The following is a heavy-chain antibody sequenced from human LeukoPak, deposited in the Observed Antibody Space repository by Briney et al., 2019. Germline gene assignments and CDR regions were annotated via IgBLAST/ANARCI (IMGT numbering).Heavy chain of an antibody. Sequence: ASVKVSCKASGYTFTSYGISWVRQAPGQGLEWMGRINPNSGGTNYAQKFQGRVTMTRDTSISTAYMELSRLRSDDTAVYYCARDSVGTSYYYYYYMDVWGKGTTVTVSS. V-gene: IGHV1-2*06. CDR2: INPNSGGT. D-gene: IGHD1-1*01. J-gene: IGHJ6*03. CDR1: GYTFTSYG. CDR3: ARDSVGTSYYYYYYMDV.